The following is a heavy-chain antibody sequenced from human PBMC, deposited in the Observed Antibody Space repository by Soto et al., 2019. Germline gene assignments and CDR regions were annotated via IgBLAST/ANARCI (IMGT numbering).Heavy chain of an antibody. V-gene: IGHV3-11*06. CDR2: ISFGSDYI. D-gene: IGHD2-8*02. J-gene: IGHJ5*02. CDR1: DSNFSDHY. Sequence: PGGLLRLGCVASDSNFSDHYTIWLRQAPGKGLEWVAYISFGSDYINYSNCVKGRFTMSRDNGKNSVYLHMNSLRAEDTAVHFWVTDADRSDWWWFDLWGQGTQVTVSS. CDR3: VTDADRSDWWWFDL.